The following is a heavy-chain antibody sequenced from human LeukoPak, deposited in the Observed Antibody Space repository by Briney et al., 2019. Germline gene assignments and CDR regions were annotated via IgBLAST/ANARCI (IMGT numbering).Heavy chain of an antibody. D-gene: IGHD4-17*01. CDR2: LSSSSRYI. CDR3: ARYSATVTSYFDS. V-gene: IGHV3-21*01. CDR1: GFTFSGYS. Sequence: GGSLTLSCAASGFTFSGYSMSWVRQGPGKGLEWVSFLSSSSRYIYYADSVKGRFTISRDNAKSSLYLQMSGLSAEDTAVYYCARYSATVTSYFDSWGQGTLVTVSS. J-gene: IGHJ4*02.